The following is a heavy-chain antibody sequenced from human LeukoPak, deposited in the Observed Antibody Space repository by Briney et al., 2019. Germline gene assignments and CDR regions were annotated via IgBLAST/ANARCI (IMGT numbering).Heavy chain of an antibody. CDR1: GYTFTGYY. CDR2: INPNSGGT. D-gene: IGHD5-18*01. CDR3: ARSRFDTAIDFDP. J-gene: IGHJ5*02. V-gene: IGHV7-4-1*02. Sequence: ASVKVSCKAPGYTFTGYYMHWVRQAPGQGLEWMGWINPNSGGTNYAQGFTGRFVFSLDTSVSTAYLQISSLKAEDTAVYYCARSRFDTAIDFDPWGQGTLVTVSS.